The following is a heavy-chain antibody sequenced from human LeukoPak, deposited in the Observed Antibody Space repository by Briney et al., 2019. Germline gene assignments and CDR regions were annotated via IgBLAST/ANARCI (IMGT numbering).Heavy chain of an antibody. CDR1: GGTFSSYA. Sequence: SVKVSCKASGGTFSSYAISWVRQAPGQGLEWMGGIIPIFGTANYAQKLQGRVTITADESTSTAYMELSSLRSEDTAVYYCAKRYCSSTSCYWYYFDYWGQGTLVTVSS. CDR2: IIPIFGTA. CDR3: AKRYCSSTSCYWYYFDY. J-gene: IGHJ4*02. V-gene: IGHV1-69*01. D-gene: IGHD2-2*01.